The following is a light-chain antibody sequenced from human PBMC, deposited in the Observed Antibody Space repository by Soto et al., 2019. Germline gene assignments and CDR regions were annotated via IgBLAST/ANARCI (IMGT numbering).Light chain of an antibody. J-gene: IGKJ1*01. CDR2: GAF. Sequence: DIQMTQYPSSVAAAVGDRVTITCRASQGISQWLAWYQHKPGTAPKLLIFGAFSLQRGVPSRFASSGSRADFTLLIKSLQAENGGNCHCQQVTTFPRTFGQGTKVEIK. V-gene: IGKV1-12*01. CDR1: QGISQW. CDR3: QQVTTFPRT.